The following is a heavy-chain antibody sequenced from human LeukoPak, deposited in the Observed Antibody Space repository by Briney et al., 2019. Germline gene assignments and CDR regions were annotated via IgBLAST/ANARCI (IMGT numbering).Heavy chain of an antibody. CDR1: GFTVGSNY. V-gene: IGHV3-66*01. CDR3: ARDPSATVTMNI. J-gene: IGHJ3*02. CDR2: IYSGGST. Sequence: GGSLRLSCAASGFTVGSNYMSWVRQAPGKGLEWVSVIYSGGSTYYADSVKGRFTISRDNSKNTLYLQMNSLRAEDTAVYYCARDPSATVTMNIWGQGTMVTVSS. D-gene: IGHD4-17*01.